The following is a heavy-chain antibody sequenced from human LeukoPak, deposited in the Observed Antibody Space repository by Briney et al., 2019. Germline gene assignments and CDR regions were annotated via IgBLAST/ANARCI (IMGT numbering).Heavy chain of an antibody. CDR3: AREMATRAYFDY. D-gene: IGHD5-24*01. CDR1: GFTFSSYA. V-gene: IGHV3-7*01. Sequence: GGSLRLSCAASGFTFSSYAMSWVRQAPGKGLEWVANIKQDGSEKYYVDSVKGRFTISRDNAKNSLYLQMNSLRAEDTAVYYCAREMATRAYFDYWGQGTLVTVSS. CDR2: IKQDGSEK. J-gene: IGHJ4*02.